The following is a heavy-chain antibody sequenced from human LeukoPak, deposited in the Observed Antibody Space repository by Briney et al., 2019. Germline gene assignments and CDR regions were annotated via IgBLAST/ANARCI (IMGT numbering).Heavy chain of an antibody. J-gene: IGHJ4*02. Sequence: GVALRLSCAASGFTFSSSEMHWVRQAPGKGLGWVSCIKSSGDIIYYAVSVKGRFTISRVNAKNSLYLQMNSLRAEDTAVYYCASGAQSDYWGEGTLVT. D-gene: IGHD3-10*01. V-gene: IGHV3-48*03. CDR1: GFTFSSSE. CDR2: IKSSGDII. CDR3: ASGAQSDY.